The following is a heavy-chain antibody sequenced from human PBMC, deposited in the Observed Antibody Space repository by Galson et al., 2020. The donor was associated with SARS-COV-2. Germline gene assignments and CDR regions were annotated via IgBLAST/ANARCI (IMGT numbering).Heavy chain of an antibody. V-gene: IGHV4-31*03. CDR2: IYYSGST. D-gene: IGHD3-10*01. CDR1: AGSTSSRAYY. CDR3: ARDRHDGSGSYCFDY. J-gene: IGHJ4*02. Sequence: TLSLTCTVSAGSTSSRAYYWSWIRQHPGKGLEWIGHIYYSGSTYYNPSLKSRVTISVDTSKNQFSLKLGSGTAADTSVYYCARDRHDGSGSYCFDYWGQGTLVTGSS.